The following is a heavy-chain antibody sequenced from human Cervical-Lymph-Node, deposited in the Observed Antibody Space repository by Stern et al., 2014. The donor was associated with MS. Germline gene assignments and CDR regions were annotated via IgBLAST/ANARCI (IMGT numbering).Heavy chain of an antibody. Sequence: QVTLKESGPTLVKPTPTLTLTCTFSGFSLSTSGVGVGWLRQPPGNALEWLGLLYWGADKRYSPFLRSRLTITNDSSQNPALPTRTNMDPVDTATYYCAHARPDSSSWYWVAFDIWGQGTMVTVSS. CDR3: AHARPDSSSWYWVAFDI. D-gene: IGHD6-13*01. CDR2: LYWGADK. CDR1: GFSLSTSGVG. V-gene: IGHV2-5*02. J-gene: IGHJ3*02.